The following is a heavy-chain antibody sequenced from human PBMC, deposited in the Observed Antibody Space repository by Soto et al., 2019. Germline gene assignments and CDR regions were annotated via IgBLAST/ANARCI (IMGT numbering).Heavy chain of an antibody. CDR3: AKDRGFGLVMKPEFEY. V-gene: IGHV3-30-3*01. D-gene: IGHD3-3*01. CDR1: GITFSSYA. CDR2: ISYDGSNK. J-gene: IGHJ4*02. Sequence: GGSLRLSCSASGITFSSYAMNWVRQAPGKGLERVAVISYDGSNKYYADSVKGRFTISRDNYKNTLYLQMNSLRAEDTAVYYCAKDRGFGLVMKPEFEYFGQGTLV.